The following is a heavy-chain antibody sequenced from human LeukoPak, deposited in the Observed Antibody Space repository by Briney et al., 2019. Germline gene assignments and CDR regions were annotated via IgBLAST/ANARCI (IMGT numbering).Heavy chain of an antibody. V-gene: IGHV4-4*07. CDR1: GFSISSYY. CDR3: ASEDGSRVWYR. D-gene: IGHD6-19*01. Sequence: PAETLSLTCTASGFSISSYYLSWIRQPAGKGLEWIARIYTSGSTNYNPSLKNRVTMSLDTSNNKSSLKQSYVTAADTAVYYCASEDGSRVWYRWGQGTLVTVSS. CDR2: IYTSGST. J-gene: IGHJ4*02.